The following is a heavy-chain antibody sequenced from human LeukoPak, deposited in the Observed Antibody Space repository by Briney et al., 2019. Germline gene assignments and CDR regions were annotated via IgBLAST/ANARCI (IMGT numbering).Heavy chain of an antibody. D-gene: IGHD3/OR15-3a*01. CDR2: IKRKGDDGTI. V-gene: IGHV3-15*01. CDR1: GFTFNNAW. J-gene: IGHJ4*02. Sequence: GGSLRLSCAASGFTFNNAWKSWVRQAPGKGLEWVGRIKRKGDDGTIDYAAPVKGRFTISRDDSKNTLYLQMNSLKSEDTAVYYCTAGTGCSDFDYWGQGTLVTVSS. CDR3: TAGTGCSDFDY.